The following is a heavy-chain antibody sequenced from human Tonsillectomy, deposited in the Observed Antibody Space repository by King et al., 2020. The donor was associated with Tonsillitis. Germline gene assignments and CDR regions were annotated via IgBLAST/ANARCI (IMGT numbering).Heavy chain of an antibody. CDR1: GFTFSSYW. CDR2: INSDGTST. D-gene: IGHD1-26*01. CDR3: ARGGIEGALQPNDY. V-gene: IGHV3-74*02. J-gene: IGHJ4*02. Sequence: QLVQSGGGLVQPGGSLRLSCAASGFTFSSYWMHWVRQAPGKGLVWVSRINSDGTSTSYADSVKGRFTVSRDNAKNTLYLQMNSLRAEDTAVYYCARGGIEGALQPNDYWGQGSLVTVSS.